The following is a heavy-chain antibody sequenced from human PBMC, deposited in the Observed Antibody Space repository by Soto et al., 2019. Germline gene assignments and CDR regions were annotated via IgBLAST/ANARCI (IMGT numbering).Heavy chain of an antibody. CDR3: AKTGPYCGGDCSRYFYGMDV. V-gene: IGHV3-23*01. J-gene: IGHJ6*02. CDR2: ISGGGAAP. D-gene: IGHD2-21*02. Sequence: GGSLRLSCEASGFTFSNYAMSWVRQAPGKGLEWVSAISGGGAAPYYVDSVKGRFTISRDSIKITLYLQMNNLRAEDTGVYYCAKTGPYCGGDCSRYFYGMDVWGQGTTVTVSS. CDR1: GFTFSNYA.